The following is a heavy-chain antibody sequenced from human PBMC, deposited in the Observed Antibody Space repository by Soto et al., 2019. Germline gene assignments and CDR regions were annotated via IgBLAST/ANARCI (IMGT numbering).Heavy chain of an antibody. V-gene: IGHV3-30*18. Sequence: LRLSCAASGFTFSSYGMHWVRQAPGKGLEWVAVISYDGSNKYYADSVKGRFTISRDNSKNTLYLQMNSLRAEDTAVYYCAKDQWLADYWGQGTLVTVSS. D-gene: IGHD6-19*01. CDR1: GFTFSSYG. CDR3: AKDQWLADY. J-gene: IGHJ4*02. CDR2: ISYDGSNK.